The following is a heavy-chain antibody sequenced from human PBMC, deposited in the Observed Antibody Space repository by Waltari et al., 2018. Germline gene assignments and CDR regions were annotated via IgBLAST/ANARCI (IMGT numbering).Heavy chain of an antibody. CDR1: GGSISSYY. Sequence: QVQLQESGPGLVKPSETLSLTCTVSGGSISSYYWSWIRQPAGKGLEWIGRIYTSGSNNYNPSLKSRVTMSVDTSKNQFSLKLSSVTAADTAVYYCARDEYSSSFYYYYGMDVWGQGTTVTVSS. V-gene: IGHV4-4*07. D-gene: IGHD6-6*01. CDR2: IYTSGSN. CDR3: ARDEYSSSFYYYYGMDV. J-gene: IGHJ6*02.